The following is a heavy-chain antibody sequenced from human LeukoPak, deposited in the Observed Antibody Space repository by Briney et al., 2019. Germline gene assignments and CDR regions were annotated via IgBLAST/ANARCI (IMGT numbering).Heavy chain of an antibody. Sequence: GESLKISCKGSGYSVSSYWIGWVRQMPGKGLEWMGIIYPGDSETTYSPSFQGQVTFSADKSISTAYLLWSSLKASDTAMYYCARRIAAAGAFDYWGQGTLVTVSS. CDR2: IYPGDSET. D-gene: IGHD6-13*01. V-gene: IGHV5-51*01. CDR3: ARRIAAAGAFDY. J-gene: IGHJ4*02. CDR1: GYSVSSYW.